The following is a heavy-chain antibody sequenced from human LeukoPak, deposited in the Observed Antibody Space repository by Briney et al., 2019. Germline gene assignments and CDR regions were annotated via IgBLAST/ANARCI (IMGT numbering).Heavy chain of an antibody. V-gene: IGHV4-59*10. CDR2: IYLSDNT. CDR1: GGSFSGYY. CDR3: ASGSYGYIDQ. J-gene: IGHJ4*02. Sequence: SETLSLTCAVYGGSFSGYYWMWIRQPAGKGLEWIGRIYLSDNTNYNSPSLRSRVTMSPDTSMNRFSLKLSSVTAADTAVSYCASGSYGYIDQWGQGLLVTVSS. D-gene: IGHD5-18*01.